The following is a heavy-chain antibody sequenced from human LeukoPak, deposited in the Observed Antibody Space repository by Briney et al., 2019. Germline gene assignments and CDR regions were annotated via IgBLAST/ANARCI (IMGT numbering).Heavy chain of an antibody. Sequence: ASVKVSCKASGYTFTSYYMHWVRQAPGQGLEWMGIINPSGGSTSYAQKFQGRVTITRNTSISTAYMELSSLRSEDTAVYYCARSTSRDYFDYWGQGTLVTVSS. CDR2: INPSGGST. D-gene: IGHD5/OR15-5a*01. CDR1: GYTFTSYY. CDR3: ARSTSRDYFDY. V-gene: IGHV1-46*01. J-gene: IGHJ4*02.